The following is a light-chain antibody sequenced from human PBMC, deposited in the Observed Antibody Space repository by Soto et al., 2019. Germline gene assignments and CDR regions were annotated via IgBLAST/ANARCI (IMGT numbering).Light chain of an antibody. CDR2: EVS. CDR1: SSDVGSYNL. CDR3: CSYAGSSTYV. J-gene: IGLJ1*01. V-gene: IGLV2-23*02. Sequence: QTVLTQPASVSGAPGQSITISCNETSSDVGSYNLVSWYQQHPGKAPKLMIYEVSKRPSGVSNRFSGSKSGNTASLTISGLQAEDEADYYCCSYAGSSTYVFGTGTKVTVL.